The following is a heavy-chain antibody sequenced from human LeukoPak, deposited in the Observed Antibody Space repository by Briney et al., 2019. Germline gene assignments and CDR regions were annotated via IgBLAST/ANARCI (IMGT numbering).Heavy chain of an antibody. Sequence: GGSLRLSCAASGFTVSSNYMSWVRQAPGKGLEWVSVIYSGGSTYYADSVKGRFTISRDNSKNTLYLQMNSLRAEDTAVYYCARDKGSRGYSGNRLYYYYYGMDVWGQGTTVTVSS. CDR2: IYSGGST. D-gene: IGHD5-12*01. CDR3: ARDKGSRGYSGNRLYYYYYGMDV. V-gene: IGHV3-53*01. J-gene: IGHJ6*02. CDR1: GFTVSSNY.